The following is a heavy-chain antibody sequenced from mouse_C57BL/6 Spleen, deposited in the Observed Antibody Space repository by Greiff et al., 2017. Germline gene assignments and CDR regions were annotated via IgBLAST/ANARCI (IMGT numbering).Heavy chain of an antibody. CDR3: ARGDYYGSRHGAMDY. CDR1: GFTFSSYA. J-gene: IGHJ4*01. Sequence: EVMLVESGGGLVKPGGSLKLSCAASGFTFSSYAMSWVRQTPEKRLEWVATISDGGSYTYYPDNVKGRFTISRDNAKNNLYLQMSHLKSEDTAMYYCARGDYYGSRHGAMDYWGQGTSVTVSS. V-gene: IGHV5-4*03. D-gene: IGHD1-1*01. CDR2: ISDGGSYT.